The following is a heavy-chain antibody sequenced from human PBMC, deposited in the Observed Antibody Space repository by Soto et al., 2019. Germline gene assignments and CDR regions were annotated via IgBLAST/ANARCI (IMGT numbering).Heavy chain of an antibody. V-gene: IGHV3-7*01. CDR1: GFTCSYYW. CDR2: IKQDGTDQ. J-gene: IGHJ3*01. D-gene: IGHD6-19*01. CDR3: ARDILPVAGTARAFDV. Sequence: GRSLTASCGGGGFTCSYYWMTWVRQAPGKGLEWVANIKQDGTDQYYVDSVTGRFTISRDNAKNSVFLQMNSLRAEDTAVYFCARDILPVAGTARAFDVWGQGTLVTVSS.